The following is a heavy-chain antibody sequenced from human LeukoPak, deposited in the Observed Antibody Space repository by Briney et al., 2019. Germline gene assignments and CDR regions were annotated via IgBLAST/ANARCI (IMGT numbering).Heavy chain of an antibody. J-gene: IGHJ4*02. CDR3: ARDLRIVGATLDY. CDR2: INHSGST. Sequence: SETLSLTCAVYGGSFSGYYWSWIRQSPGKGLEWIGEINHSGSTNYNPSLKSRVTISVDTSKNQFSLKLSSVTAADTAVYYCARDLRIVGATLDYWGQGTLVTVSS. CDR1: GGSFSGYY. V-gene: IGHV4-34*01. D-gene: IGHD1-26*01.